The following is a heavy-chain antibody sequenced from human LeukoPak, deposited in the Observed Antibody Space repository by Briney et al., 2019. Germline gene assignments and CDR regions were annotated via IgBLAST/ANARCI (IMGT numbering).Heavy chain of an antibody. D-gene: IGHD1-14*01. J-gene: IGHJ1*01. CDR3: AKDESRPEFFHH. CDR2: IGSSDSTT. CDR1: GFTFSSYE. Sequence: PGGSLRLSCVASGFTFSSYEMNWVRQAPGKGLEWLSYIGSSDSTTHYADSVKGRFTISRDNAKNSLYLQMNSLRTEDTALYYCAKDESRPEFFHHWGQGTLVTVSS. V-gene: IGHV3-48*03.